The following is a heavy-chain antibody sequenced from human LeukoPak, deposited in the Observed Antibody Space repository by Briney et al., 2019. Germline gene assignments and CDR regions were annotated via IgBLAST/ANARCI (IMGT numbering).Heavy chain of an antibody. Sequence: GGSLRLSCVVSGISLSNYAMTWVRQAPGKGLEWVSYISERGSSTTYADSVKGRFTISRDTSLNTLYLQMASLRAEDTAVYFCAKRGIVIRGILVIGYHQEAYHYDFWGQGVLVTVSS. CDR2: ISERGSST. CDR3: AKRGIVIRGILVIGYHQEAYHYDF. J-gene: IGHJ4*02. D-gene: IGHD3-10*01. V-gene: IGHV3-23*01. CDR1: GISLSNYA.